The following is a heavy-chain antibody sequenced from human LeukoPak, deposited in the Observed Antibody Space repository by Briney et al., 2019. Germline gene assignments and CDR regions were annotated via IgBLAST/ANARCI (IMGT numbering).Heavy chain of an antibody. J-gene: IGHJ4*02. CDR2: INPNSGGT. CDR1: GYTFTGYY. D-gene: IGHD6-19*01. Sequence: ASVKVSCKASGYTFTGYYMHWVRQAPGQGLEWMGWINPNSGGTNYAQKFQGRVTMTRDTSISTAYMELSRLRSDDTAVYYCARDIAVADSFDYWGQGTLVTVSS. CDR3: ARDIAVADSFDY. V-gene: IGHV1-2*02.